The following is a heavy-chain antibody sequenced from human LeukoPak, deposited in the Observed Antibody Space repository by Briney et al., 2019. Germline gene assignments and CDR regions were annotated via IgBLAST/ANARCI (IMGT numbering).Heavy chain of an antibody. V-gene: IGHV3-73*01. D-gene: IGHD4-23*01. CDR1: GFTFGDYA. CDR3: TRRPYGGNSSPYWYFDL. CDR2: IRRKRDNYAT. J-gene: IGHJ2*01. Sequence: GGSLRLSCTASGFTFGDYAMNWFRQASGKGLEWVGRIRRKRDNYATAYAASVKGRFTISRDDSTNTAYLQMDSLKTEDTAVYYCTRRPYGGNSSPYWYFDLWGRGTLVTVSS.